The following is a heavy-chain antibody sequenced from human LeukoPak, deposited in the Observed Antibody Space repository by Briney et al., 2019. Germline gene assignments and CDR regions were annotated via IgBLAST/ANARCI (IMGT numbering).Heavy chain of an antibody. Sequence: PGGSLRLSCAASGFTFDDYAMHWVRQAPGKGLEWVAFIRYDGSNKYYADSVKGRFTISRDNSKNTLYLQMNSLRAEDTAVYYCAKDFALSDFPEGPWFDPWGQGTLVTVSS. CDR3: AKDFALSDFPEGPWFDP. CDR2: IRYDGSNK. CDR1: GFTFDDYA. J-gene: IGHJ5*02. D-gene: IGHD3/OR15-3a*01. V-gene: IGHV3-30*02.